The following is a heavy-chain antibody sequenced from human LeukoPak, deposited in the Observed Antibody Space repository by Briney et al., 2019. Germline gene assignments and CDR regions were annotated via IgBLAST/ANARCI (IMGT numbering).Heavy chain of an antibody. J-gene: IGHJ4*02. CDR2: MNPNSGNT. CDR1: GYTFTSYD. D-gene: IGHD1-26*01. CDR3: ASGFSGSYFLNY. V-gene: IGHV1-8*03. Sequence: ASVKVSCKASGYTFTSYDINWVRQATGQGLEWMGWMNPNSGNTGYAQKFQGRVTITRNTSISTAYMELSSLRSEDTAVYYCASGFSGSYFLNYWGQGTLVTVSS.